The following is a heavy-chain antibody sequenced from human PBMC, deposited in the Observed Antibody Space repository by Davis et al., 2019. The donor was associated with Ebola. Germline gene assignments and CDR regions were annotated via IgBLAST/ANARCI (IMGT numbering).Heavy chain of an antibody. Sequence: AASMKVSCKASGGTFSSYTISWVRQAPGQGLEWMGRIIPILGIANYAQKFQGRVTITADKSTSTAYMELSSLRSEDTAVYYCARDSMITGAGLFDYWGQGTLVTVSS. V-gene: IGHV1-69*04. CDR3: ARDSMITGAGLFDY. CDR2: IIPILGIA. D-gene: IGHD1-20*01. J-gene: IGHJ4*02. CDR1: GGTFSSYT.